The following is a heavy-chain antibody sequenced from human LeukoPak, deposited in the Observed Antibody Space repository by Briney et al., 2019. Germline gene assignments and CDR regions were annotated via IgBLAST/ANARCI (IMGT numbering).Heavy chain of an antibody. Sequence: SETLSITCTVSGGSISSYYWSWIRQPPGKGLEWIGYIYYSGSTNYNPSLKSRVTISVDTSKNQFSLKLSSVTAADTAVYYCARQNRYYFDYWGQGTLVTVSS. J-gene: IGHJ4*02. CDR3: ARQNRYYFDY. V-gene: IGHV4-59*08. CDR1: GGSISSYY. CDR2: IYYSGST.